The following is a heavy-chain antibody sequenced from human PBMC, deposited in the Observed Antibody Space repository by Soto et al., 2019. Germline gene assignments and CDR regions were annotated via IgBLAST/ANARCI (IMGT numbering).Heavy chain of an antibody. CDR3: ARAAAGGRYYYYGMDV. Sequence: QVQLQESGPGLVKPSQTLSLTCTVSGASISSGSHYWSWIRQHPGKGLEWIGHIFYSGRTYYNPSLRSRVTLSGDTSKNQFSLKLSSVTAADTAVYYCARAAAGGRYYYYGMDVWGQGTTVTVSS. CDR1: GASISSGSHY. CDR2: IFYSGRT. D-gene: IGHD6-13*01. V-gene: IGHV4-31*03. J-gene: IGHJ6*02.